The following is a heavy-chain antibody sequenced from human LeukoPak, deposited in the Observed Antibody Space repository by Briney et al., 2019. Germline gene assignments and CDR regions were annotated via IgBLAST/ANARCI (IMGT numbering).Heavy chain of an antibody. CDR1: GGSFSGYY. CDR3: ARDNWNYGSSMDV. CDR2: INHSGST. Sequence: SSETLSLTCAVYGGSFSGYYWSWIRQPPGKGLEWIGEINHSGSTNYNPSLKSRVTISVDTSKNQFSLKLSSVTAADTAVYYCARDNWNYGSSMDVWGQGTTVTVSS. D-gene: IGHD1-7*01. V-gene: IGHV4-34*01. J-gene: IGHJ6*02.